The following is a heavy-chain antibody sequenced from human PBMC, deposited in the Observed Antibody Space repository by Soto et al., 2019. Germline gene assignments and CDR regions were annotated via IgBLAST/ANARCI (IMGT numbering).Heavy chain of an antibody. Sequence: QVQLQQWGAGLLKPSETLSLTCAVYGGSFTDYYWTWIRQPPGKGLEWIGEINHSGSTNYNPSLTNRVTISLATSKNQVSLKVNYVTAADTAVYFCARVRARLLSHAFDFWGQGTLVTVSS. CDR3: ARVRARLLSHAFDF. J-gene: IGHJ3*01. D-gene: IGHD3-16*01. CDR1: GGSFTDYY. CDR2: INHSGST. V-gene: IGHV4-34*01.